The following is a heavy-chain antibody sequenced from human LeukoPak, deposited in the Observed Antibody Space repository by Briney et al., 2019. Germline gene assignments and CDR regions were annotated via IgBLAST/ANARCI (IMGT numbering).Heavy chain of an antibody. CDR3: AKPSSVGPQYYFDS. D-gene: IGHD1-26*01. V-gene: IGHV3-30*04. CDR2: ISYDGSNK. CDR1: GFTFSSYA. J-gene: IGHJ4*02. Sequence: GGSPRLSCAASGFTFSSYAMHWVRQAPGKGLEWVAVISYDGSNKYYADSVKGRFTISRDTSKNTLYLQMNTLRAEDTAVYYCAKPSSVGPQYYFDSWGQGTLVTVSS.